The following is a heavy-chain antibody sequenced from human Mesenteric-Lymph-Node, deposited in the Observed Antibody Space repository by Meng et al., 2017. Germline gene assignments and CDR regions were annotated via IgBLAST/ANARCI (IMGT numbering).Heavy chain of an antibody. Sequence: QVQLQESGPGLVKPSQPPSLTFTVSGASISSGEYFWSWIRQPPGKGLEWIGYMDYRGSTFYNPSLKSRVTISVDTSKNQFSLKLSSVTAADTAVYFCARGELLWDYWGQGTLVTVSS. J-gene: IGHJ4*02. V-gene: IGHV4-30-4*01. CDR3: ARGELLWDY. CDR2: MDYRGST. CDR1: GASISSGEYF. D-gene: IGHD2-2*01.